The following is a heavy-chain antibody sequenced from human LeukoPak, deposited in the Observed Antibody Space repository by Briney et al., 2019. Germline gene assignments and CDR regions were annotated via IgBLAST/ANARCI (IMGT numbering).Heavy chain of an antibody. CDR2: INPTGTTT. D-gene: IGHD3-10*01. CDR3: ARDSSVGDIAWWFDP. CDR1: GYTFINNW. J-gene: IGHJ5*02. Sequence: VASVKVSCKASGYTFINNWMHWVRQAPGQGLEWVGLINPTGTTTLYAQKFQGRVTLTRDMSTSTDYMELRSLKSEDTAVYYCARDSSVGDIAWWFDPWGQGTLVTVSS. V-gene: IGHV1-46*01.